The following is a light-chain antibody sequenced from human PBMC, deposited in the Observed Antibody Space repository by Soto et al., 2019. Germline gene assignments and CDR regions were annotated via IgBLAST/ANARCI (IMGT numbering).Light chain of an antibody. CDR3: QQFYNWPRT. CDR2: GAS. Sequence: EIVMTQSPGTLSVSPGERATLSCRASQSVSSNLAWYQQKPGQAPRLLIYGASTRATGIPARFSGSGFETEFTLTISSLQSEDFAVYYCQQFYNWPRTFGQGTKVEIK. V-gene: IGKV3-15*01. CDR1: QSVSSN. J-gene: IGKJ1*01.